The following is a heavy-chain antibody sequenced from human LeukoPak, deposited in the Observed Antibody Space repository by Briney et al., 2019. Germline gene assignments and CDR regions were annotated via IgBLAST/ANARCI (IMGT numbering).Heavy chain of an antibody. J-gene: IGHJ4*02. CDR1: GGSFSGYY. CDR3: ARGGGYDFSSV. CDR2: IYTSGST. Sequence: SETLSLTCAVYGGSFSGYYWSWIRQPAGKGLEWIGRIYTSGSTNYNPSLESRVTMSVDTSKNQFSLKLSSVTAADTAVYYCARGGGYDFSSVWGQGTLVTVSS. D-gene: IGHD5-12*01. V-gene: IGHV4-59*10.